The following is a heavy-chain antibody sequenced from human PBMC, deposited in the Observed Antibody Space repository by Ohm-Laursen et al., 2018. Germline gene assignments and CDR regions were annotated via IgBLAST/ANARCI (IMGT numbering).Heavy chain of an antibody. V-gene: IGHV3-7*03. D-gene: IGHD5-12*01. CDR2: IKEDGSEK. CDR3: ARDPYGGYLLFY. Sequence: SLRLSCTASGFTFSGYWMSWVRQAPGKGLEWVANIKEDGSEKHYVDSVKGRFAISRDNAKNSLYLQMNSLRSDDTAVYYCARDPYGGYLLFYWGQGTLVTVSS. J-gene: IGHJ4*02. CDR1: GFTFSGYW.